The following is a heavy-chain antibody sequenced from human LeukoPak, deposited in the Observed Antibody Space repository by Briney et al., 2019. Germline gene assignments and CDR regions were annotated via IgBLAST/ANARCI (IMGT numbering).Heavy chain of an antibody. V-gene: IGHV3-23*01. D-gene: IGHD3-9*01. J-gene: IGHJ4*02. CDR1: GFTFSNYA. CDR2: VSGRDTST. Sequence: QPGASLRLSCAASGFTFSNYAMSWVRQAPGKGLEWVSAVSGRDTSTYYTDSVKGRFTISRVNSKNTLYLQMNSLSAEDTAIYYCAKWGDYDVLTGYYDSDYWGQGTLVTVSS. CDR3: AKWGDYDVLTGYYDSDY.